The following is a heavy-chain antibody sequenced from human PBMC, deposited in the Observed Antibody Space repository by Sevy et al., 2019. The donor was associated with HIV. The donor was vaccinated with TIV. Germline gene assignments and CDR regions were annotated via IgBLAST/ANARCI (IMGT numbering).Heavy chain of an antibody. CDR1: GFTFSDYS. J-gene: IGHJ5*02. CDR2: ISSSSSYT. D-gene: IGHD1-20*01. Sequence: GGSLRLSCAASGFTFSDYSMSWIRQAPGKGLEWVSSISSSSSYTNYADSVKGRFTISRDNSKNSLYLQMNSLRAEDTAVYDCARELAYMGWFDPWGQGTLVTVSS. V-gene: IGHV3-11*06. CDR3: ARELAYMGWFDP.